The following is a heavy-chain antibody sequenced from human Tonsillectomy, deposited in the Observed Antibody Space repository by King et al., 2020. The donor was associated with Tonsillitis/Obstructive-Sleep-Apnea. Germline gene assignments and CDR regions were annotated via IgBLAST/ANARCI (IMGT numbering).Heavy chain of an antibody. CDR2: IYPGDSHT. V-gene: IGHV5-51*03. D-gene: IGHD1-26*01. J-gene: IGHJ3*02. CDR1: GYSFTTYW. Sequence: VQLVESGAEVKKPGDSLKISCKGSGYSFTTYWIGWVRQMPGKGLEWMGIIYPGDSHTRYSPSLQGHVTISADKSISTASLQWSSLQASDTAMYYCARRDSGSDDQPLDDAVDIWGQGTMVTVSS. CDR3: ARRDSGSDDQPLDDAVDI.